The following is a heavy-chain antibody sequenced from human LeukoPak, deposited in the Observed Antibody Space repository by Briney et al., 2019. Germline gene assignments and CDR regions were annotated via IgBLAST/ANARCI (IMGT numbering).Heavy chain of an antibody. V-gene: IGHV3-23*01. Sequence: GGSLRLSFAAPGFHLSCYAIASVPQAPGKGLEWVSTIRASGGSTYCADSVKVRFTISRDNSKNTLHVQMNSLRAEDTAIYYCAKYIVGGATRFRWFDPWGQGTLVTVSS. D-gene: IGHD1-26*01. CDR2: IRASGGST. J-gene: IGHJ5*02. CDR1: GFHLSCYA. CDR3: AKYIVGGATRFRWFDP.